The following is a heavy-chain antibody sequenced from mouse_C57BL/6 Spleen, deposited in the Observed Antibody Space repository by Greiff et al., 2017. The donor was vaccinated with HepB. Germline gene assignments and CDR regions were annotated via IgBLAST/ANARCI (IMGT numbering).Heavy chain of an antibody. CDR2: INYDGSST. CDR1: GFTFSDYY. V-gene: IGHV5-16*01. Sequence: EVNVVESEGGLVQPGSSMKLSCTASGFTFSDYYMAWVRQVPEKGLEWVANINYDGSSTYYLDSLKSRFIISRDNAKNILYLQMSSLKSEDTATYYCARVDYWYFDVWGTGTTVTVSS. J-gene: IGHJ1*03. CDR3: ARVDYWYFDV.